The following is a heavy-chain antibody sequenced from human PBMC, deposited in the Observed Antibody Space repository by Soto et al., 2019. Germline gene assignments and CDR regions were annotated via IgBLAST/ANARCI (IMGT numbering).Heavy chain of an antibody. CDR1: GFIFSGYW. CDR2: INEDGSQR. CDR3: ARATGADKEDY. V-gene: IGHV3-7*04. J-gene: IGHJ4*02. Sequence: GSLRLSCAASGFIFSGYWMSWVRQAPGKVLEWVGNINEDGSQRYYVDSVKGRFTISRDNAKNSLYLQMNSLRAEDTAVYYCARATGADKEDYWGQGTLVTVSS. D-gene: IGHD3-10*01.